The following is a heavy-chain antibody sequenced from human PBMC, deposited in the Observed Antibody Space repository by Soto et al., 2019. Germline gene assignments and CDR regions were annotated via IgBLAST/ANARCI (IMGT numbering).Heavy chain of an antibody. CDR2: ISGSGDDT. J-gene: IGHJ4*02. CDR1: GFTFSNFA. Sequence: QLLESGGGFVQPGGSLRLSCVASGFTFSNFAMAWVRQAPGEGLEWVSAISGSGDDTFYADSMKGRFTISRDNAKDTLYLQINRRRAEDPAVYYCATPIPKTGTTFGFWGQGTLVTVSS. V-gene: IGHV3-23*01. CDR3: ATPIPKTGTTFGF. D-gene: IGHD1-1*01.